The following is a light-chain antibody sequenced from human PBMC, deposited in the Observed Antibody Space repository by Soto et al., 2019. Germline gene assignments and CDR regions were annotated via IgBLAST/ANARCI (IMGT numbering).Light chain of an antibody. V-gene: IGLV1-51*01. CDR1: FSNIGKNY. CDR3: GTWDTGLSAVV. CDR2: DNN. Sequence: QSVLTQPPSVSAAPGQKVTISCSGSFSNIGKNYVSWYQRLPGTAPKLLIYDNNERSSGIPDRFSGSKSGTSATLGIAGLQTGDEADYYCGTWDTGLSAVVFGGGTKLTVL. J-gene: IGLJ2*01.